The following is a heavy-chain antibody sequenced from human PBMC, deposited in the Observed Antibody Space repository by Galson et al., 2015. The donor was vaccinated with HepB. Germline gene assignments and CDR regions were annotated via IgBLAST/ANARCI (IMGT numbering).Heavy chain of an antibody. V-gene: IGHV3-72*01. D-gene: IGHD2-2*03. Sequence: SLRLSCAASGFTFDDHYMDWVRQAPGKGLEWVGRIRDKANSYTTEYAASVKGRYTISRDGSKNSLCLQMNSLKTEDTALYYCTRGAGGYCRSSSCPYYYYGMDVWGQGTTVTVSS. J-gene: IGHJ6*02. CDR3: TRGAGGYCRSSSCPYYYYGMDV. CDR1: GFTFDDHY. CDR2: IRDKANSYTT.